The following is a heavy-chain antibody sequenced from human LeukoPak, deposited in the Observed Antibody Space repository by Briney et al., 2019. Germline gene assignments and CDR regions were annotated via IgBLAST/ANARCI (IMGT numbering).Heavy chain of an antibody. J-gene: IGHJ6*02. CDR3: ARVYYDILTGDYYYGTDV. CDR2: IIPILGIA. Sequence: ASVKVSCKASGGTFSSYAISWVRQAPGQGLEWMGRIIPILGIANYAQKFQGRVTITADKSTSTAYMELSSLRSEDTAVYYCARVYYDILTGDYYYGTDVWGQGTTVTVSS. V-gene: IGHV1-69*04. CDR1: GGTFSSYA. D-gene: IGHD3-9*01.